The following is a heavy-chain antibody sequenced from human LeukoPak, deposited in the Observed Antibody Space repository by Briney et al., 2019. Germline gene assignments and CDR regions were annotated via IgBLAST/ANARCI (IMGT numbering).Heavy chain of an antibody. CDR1: GGSISSYY. CDR3: ARVLRPPGYDFWSGYYEAMDV. CDR2: VYYSGSA. J-gene: IGHJ6*03. V-gene: IGHV4-59*12. D-gene: IGHD3-3*01. Sequence: SETLSLTCTVSGGSISSYYWSWIRQPPGKGLEWIGYVYYSGSARYNPSLKSRVTMSVDTSKNQFSLKLSSVTAADTAVYYCARVLRPPGYDFWSGYYEAMDVWGKGTTVTVSS.